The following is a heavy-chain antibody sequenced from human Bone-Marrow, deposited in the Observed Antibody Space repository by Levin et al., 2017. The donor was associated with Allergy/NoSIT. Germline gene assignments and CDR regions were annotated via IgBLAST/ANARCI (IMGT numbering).Heavy chain of an antibody. J-gene: IGHJ4*02. D-gene: IGHD5-18*01. CDR1: GFTFSNYA. Sequence: QSGGSLRLSCAASGFTFSNYAMTWVRQAPGKGLEWVSFISGSGSGTFYADSVRDRFTISRDNSKNTLYLEMNSLRAEDTATYYCAKGVRAGSRYGYCDYWGQGALVAVSS. CDR3: AKGVRAGSRYGYCDY. V-gene: IGHV3-23*01. CDR2: ISGSGSGT.